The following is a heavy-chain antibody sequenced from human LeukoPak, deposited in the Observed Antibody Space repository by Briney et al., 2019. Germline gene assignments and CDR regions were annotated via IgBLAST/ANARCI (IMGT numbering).Heavy chain of an antibody. Sequence: PGGSLRLSCAASGFTFSDYYMTWIRQAPGKGLECVSYISSSSHYTNYPDSVKGRFTTSRDNAKNSLYLQMNSLRAEDTAVYYCARVKVGTTNRFDYWGQGTPVTVSS. CDR2: ISSSSHYT. CDR1: GFTFSDYY. D-gene: IGHD1-26*01. V-gene: IGHV3-11*05. J-gene: IGHJ4*02. CDR3: ARVKVGTTNRFDY.